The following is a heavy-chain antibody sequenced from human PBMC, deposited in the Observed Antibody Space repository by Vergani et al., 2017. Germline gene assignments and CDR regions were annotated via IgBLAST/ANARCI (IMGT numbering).Heavy chain of an antibody. CDR2: IDHTGRP. CDR1: GGSFTSYH. J-gene: IGHJ6*03. V-gene: IGHV4-34*01. D-gene: IGHD4-11*01. CDR3: ARVNTETNGHLYYYYYMDV. Sequence: QVQLQQWGGGLLKPSETLSLTCVVNGGSFTSYHWTWIRQSPGEGREWVGDIDHTGRPDYNPSLKSRLTMSVYKSRTQFSLTLNSVTATNTAIYFCARVNTETNGHLYYYYYMDVWGQGTAVTVS.